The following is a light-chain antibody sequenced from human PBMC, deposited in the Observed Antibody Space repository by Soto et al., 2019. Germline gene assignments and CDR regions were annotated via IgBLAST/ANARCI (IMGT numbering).Light chain of an antibody. Sequence: DIQMTQYRSSLSESAGDRVTITCRASQGISTYLNWYQQKPGKAPKLLIYAASSLQSGVPSRFSGSGSETDFTLTISSLQPEDFATYSCQQSYSTTWTFGQGTKVDIK. CDR2: AAS. CDR3: QQSYSTTWT. V-gene: IGKV1-39*01. CDR1: QGISTY. J-gene: IGKJ1*01.